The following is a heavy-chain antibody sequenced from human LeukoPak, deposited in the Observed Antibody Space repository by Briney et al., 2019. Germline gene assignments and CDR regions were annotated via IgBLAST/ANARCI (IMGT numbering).Heavy chain of an antibody. CDR3: ARSRKYGAVTTYSWFDP. CDR2: IDYTGST. J-gene: IGHJ5*02. Sequence: SGTLSLTCTVSGGSISSSTYYWGWIRQSPGKGLEWIASIDYTGSTNYNPSLKSRVTISVDTSKNQFSLELSSVTAADTAVYYCARSRKYGAVTTYSWFDPWGQGTLVIVSS. D-gene: IGHD4-17*01. V-gene: IGHV4-39*01. CDR1: GGSISSSTYY.